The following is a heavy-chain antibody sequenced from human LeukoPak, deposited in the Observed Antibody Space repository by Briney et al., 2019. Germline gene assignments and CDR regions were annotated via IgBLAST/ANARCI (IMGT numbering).Heavy chain of an antibody. V-gene: IGHV3-48*02. D-gene: IGHD7-27*01. CDR1: GFTFGSYS. J-gene: IGHJ2*01. Sequence: GGSLRLSCAASGFTFGSYSMNWLRQAPGKGLEWVSYISGVTSTIYYADSVKGRFTISRDNAKNSLYLQMNSLRDEDTAVYYCARMQLGIWYFDLWGRGTLVTVSS. CDR3: ARMQLGIWYFDL. CDR2: ISGVTSTI.